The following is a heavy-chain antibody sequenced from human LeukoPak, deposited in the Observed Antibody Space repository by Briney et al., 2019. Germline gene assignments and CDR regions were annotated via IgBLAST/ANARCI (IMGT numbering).Heavy chain of an antibody. CDR2: MNQDGSEK. V-gene: IGHV3-7*01. Sequence: PGGSLRLSCSVSGFIFSDYWTSWVRQAPGKGLEWVANMNQDGSEKYYVDSVKGRFTISRDNAKNLMFLQMNSLRVEDTAVYYCEVGGWEWDQGTLVTVSP. J-gene: IGHJ4*02. D-gene: IGHD6-19*01. CDR3: EVGGWE. CDR1: GFIFSDYW.